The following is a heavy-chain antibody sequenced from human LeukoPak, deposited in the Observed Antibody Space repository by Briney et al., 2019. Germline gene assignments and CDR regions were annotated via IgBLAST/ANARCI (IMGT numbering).Heavy chain of an antibody. J-gene: IGHJ4*02. CDR3: ARDEIPYVWGSYFDY. D-gene: IGHD3-16*01. V-gene: IGHV1-69*13. Sequence: SVKVSCKASGYTFTSYGISWVRQAPGQGLGWMGGIIPIFGTANYAQKFQGRVTITADESTSTAYMELSSLRSEDTAVYYCARDEIPYVWGSYFDYWGQGTLVTVSS. CDR1: GYTFTSYG. CDR2: IIPIFGTA.